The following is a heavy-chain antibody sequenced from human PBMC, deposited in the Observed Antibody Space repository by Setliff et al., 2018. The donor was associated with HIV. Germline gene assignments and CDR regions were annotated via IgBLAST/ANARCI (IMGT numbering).Heavy chain of an antibody. CDR3: TSGRYYDFWSGFDFYFDC. J-gene: IGHJ4*02. CDR1: GDSISSHY. V-gene: IGHV4-59*11. D-gene: IGHD3-3*01. Sequence: ETLSLTCSVSGDSISSHYWNWIRQSPGKGLEWIGYIFYSGSMNYNPSLKSRVTISVDTSKSRFSLRLSSVTAADSAVYYCTSGRYYDFWSGFDFYFDCWGQGILVTAPQ. CDR2: IFYSGSM.